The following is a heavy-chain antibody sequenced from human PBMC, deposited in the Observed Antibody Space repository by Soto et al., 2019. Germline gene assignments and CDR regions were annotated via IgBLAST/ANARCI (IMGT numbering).Heavy chain of an antibody. CDR3: AKLSIVVVVAATEFDP. Sequence: GSLRLSCAASGFTFSSYAMSWVRQAPGKGLEWVSAISGSGGSTYYADSVKGRFTISRDNSKNTLYLQMNSLRAEDTAVYYCAKLSIVVVVAATEFDPWGQGTLVTVSS. J-gene: IGHJ5*02. CDR2: ISGSGGST. V-gene: IGHV3-23*01. D-gene: IGHD2-15*01. CDR1: GFTFSSYA.